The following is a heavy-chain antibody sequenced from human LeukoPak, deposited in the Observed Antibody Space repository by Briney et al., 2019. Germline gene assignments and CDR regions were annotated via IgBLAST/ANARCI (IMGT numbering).Heavy chain of an antibody. CDR2: IIPIFGTA. CDR3: AREAPNSGSYSDAFDI. CDR1: GGTFSSYA. J-gene: IGHJ3*02. V-gene: IGHV1-69*13. D-gene: IGHD1-26*01. Sequence: SVKVSCKASGGTFSSYAISWVRQAPGQGLEWMGGIIPIFGTANYAQKFQGRVTITADESTSTAYMELSSLRSEDTAVYYCAREAPNSGSYSDAFDIWGQGTMVTVSS.